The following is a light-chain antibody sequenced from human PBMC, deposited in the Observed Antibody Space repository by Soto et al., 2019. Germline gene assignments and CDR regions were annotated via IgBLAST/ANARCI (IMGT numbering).Light chain of an antibody. J-gene: IGLJ1*01. CDR2: GNS. V-gene: IGLV1-40*01. Sequence: QSVLTQPPSVSGAPGQRVTISCTGSSSNIGAGYDVHWYQQLPGTAPKLLIYGNSNRPSGVPDRFSGSKSGTSASLAITGLQAEDEAGYSCQSYDRSLRGYVLGTGTKLTVL. CDR1: SSNIGAGYD. CDR3: QSYDRSLRGYV.